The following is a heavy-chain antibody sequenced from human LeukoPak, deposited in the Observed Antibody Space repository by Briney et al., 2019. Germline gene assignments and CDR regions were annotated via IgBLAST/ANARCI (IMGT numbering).Heavy chain of an antibody. J-gene: IGHJ4*02. CDR2: INPNSGGT. CDR1: GYTFTGYY. V-gene: IGHV1-2*02. D-gene: IGHD2/OR15-2a*01. Sequence: ASVKVSCKASGYTFTGYYMHWVRQAPGQGLEWMGWINPNSGGTNYAQKFQGRVTMTRDTSTSTAYMELSRLRSDDTAVYYCARSPRRPGIGLQTFDYWGQGTLVTVPS. CDR3: ARSPRRPGIGLQTFDY.